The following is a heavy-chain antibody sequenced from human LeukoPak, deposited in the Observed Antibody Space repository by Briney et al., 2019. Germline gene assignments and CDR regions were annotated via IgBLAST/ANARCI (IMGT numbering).Heavy chain of an antibody. CDR3: AKDNPLGYCSSTSCYTYKY. CDR2: ISGSGGST. D-gene: IGHD2-2*02. CDR1: GFTFSSYA. V-gene: IGHV3-23*01. Sequence: GGSLRLSCAASGFTFSSYAMSWVRQAPGKGLEWVSAISGSGGSTYYAGSVKGRFTISRDNSKNTLYLQMNSLRAEDTAVYYCAKDNPLGYCSSTSCYTYKYWGQGTLVTVSS. J-gene: IGHJ4*02.